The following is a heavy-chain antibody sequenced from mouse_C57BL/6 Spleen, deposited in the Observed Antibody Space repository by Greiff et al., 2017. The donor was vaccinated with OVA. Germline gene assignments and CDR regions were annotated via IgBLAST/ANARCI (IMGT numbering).Heavy chain of an antibody. CDR2: IDPETGGT. J-gene: IGHJ2*01. Sequence: QVHVKQSGAELVRPGASVTLSCKASGYTFTDYEMHWVKQTPVHGLEWIGAIDPETGGTAYNQKFKGKAILTADKSSSTAYMELRSLTSEDSAVYYCTDYYGSSSDYWGQGTTRTVSS. CDR1: GYTFTDYE. D-gene: IGHD1-1*01. CDR3: TDYYGSSSDY. V-gene: IGHV1-15*01.